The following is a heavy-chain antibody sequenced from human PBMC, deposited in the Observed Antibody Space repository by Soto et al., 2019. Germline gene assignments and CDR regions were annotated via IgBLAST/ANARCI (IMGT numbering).Heavy chain of an antibody. D-gene: IGHD3-10*01. Sequence: HPGGSLRLSCAASGFTFSSYAMHWVRQAPGKGLEWVAVISYDGSNKYYADSVKGRFTISRDNSKNTLYLQMNSLRAEDTAVYYCAREVGASGITMVRGVIFPYYGMDVWGQGTTVTVSS. CDR3: AREVGASGITMVRGVIFPYYGMDV. CDR2: ISYDGSNK. CDR1: GFTFSSYA. J-gene: IGHJ6*02. V-gene: IGHV3-30-3*01.